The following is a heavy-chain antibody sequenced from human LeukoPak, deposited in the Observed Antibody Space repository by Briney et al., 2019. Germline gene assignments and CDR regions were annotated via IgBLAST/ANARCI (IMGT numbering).Heavy chain of an antibody. CDR2: INPNSGGT. D-gene: IGHD2-21*01. Sequence: ASVKVSCKATGYTFTGYYMHWVRQAPGQGLEWMGWINPNSGGTNYAQKFQGRVTMTRDTSISTAYMELSRLRSDDTAVYYCARGQGGIDYYYYMDVWGKGTTVTVSS. CDR1: GYTFTGYY. V-gene: IGHV1-2*02. J-gene: IGHJ6*03. CDR3: ARGQGGIDYYYYMDV.